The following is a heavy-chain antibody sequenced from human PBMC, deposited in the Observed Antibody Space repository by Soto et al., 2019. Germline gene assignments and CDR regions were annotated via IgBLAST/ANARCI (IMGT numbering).Heavy chain of an antibody. Sequence: QVQLVESGGGVVQPGRSLRLSCAASGFTFSSYAMHWVRQAPGKGLEWVAVISYDGSNKYYADSVKGRFTISRDNSKNTLYLQMNSLRAEDTAVYYCARDKMIVGVRGLDYWGQGTLVTVSS. CDR1: GFTFSSYA. V-gene: IGHV3-30-3*01. J-gene: IGHJ4*02. CDR3: ARDKMIVGVRGLDY. CDR2: ISYDGSNK. D-gene: IGHD3-22*01.